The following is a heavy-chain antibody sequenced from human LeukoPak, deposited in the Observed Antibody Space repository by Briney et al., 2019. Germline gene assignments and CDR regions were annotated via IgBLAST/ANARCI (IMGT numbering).Heavy chain of an antibody. CDR3: ARVAGITIFGVVTPNDY. Sequence: ASVKVSCKASGYTFTGYYMHWVRQAPGQGLEWMGWINPNSGGTNYAQKFQGRVTMTRDTSISTAYMELSRLRSDDTAVYYCARVAGITIFGVVTPNDYWGQGTLVTISS. CDR1: GYTFTGYY. V-gene: IGHV1-2*02. D-gene: IGHD3-3*01. CDR2: INPNSGGT. J-gene: IGHJ4*02.